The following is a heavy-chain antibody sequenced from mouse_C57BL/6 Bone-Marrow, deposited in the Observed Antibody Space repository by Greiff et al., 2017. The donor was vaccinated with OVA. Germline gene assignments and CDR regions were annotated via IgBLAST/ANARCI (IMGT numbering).Heavy chain of an antibody. V-gene: IGHV5-6*01. D-gene: IGHD4-1*01. J-gene: IGHJ2*01. Sequence: EVKLMESGGDLVKPGGSLKLSCAASGFTFSSYGMSWVRQTPDKRLEWVATISSGGSYTYYPDSVKGRFTISRDNAKNTLYLQMSSLKAEDTAMYYCARLATGPDYWGQGTTLTVSS. CDR2: ISSGGSYT. CDR1: GFTFSSYG. CDR3: ARLATGPDY.